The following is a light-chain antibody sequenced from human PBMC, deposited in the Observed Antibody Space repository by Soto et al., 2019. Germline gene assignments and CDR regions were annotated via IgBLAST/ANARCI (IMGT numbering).Light chain of an antibody. CDR2: GNT. V-gene: IGLV1-40*01. Sequence: QSVLTQAPSVSGAPGQGVTISCTGSSSNIGAGYDVQWYQHLPGTAPKLLIHGNTNRPSGVPDRFSGSKSGTSASLAITALQAEDEGDYYCPSYDTTLSSWVFGGGTKVTVL. J-gene: IGLJ3*02. CDR3: PSYDTTLSSWV. CDR1: SSNIGAGYD.